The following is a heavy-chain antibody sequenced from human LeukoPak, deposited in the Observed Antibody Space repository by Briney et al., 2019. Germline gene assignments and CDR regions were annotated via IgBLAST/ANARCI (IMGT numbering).Heavy chain of an antibody. Sequence: LPGGSLRLSCAASGFTVSSNYMSWVRQAPGKGLEWISVIYSGGSTYYADSVKGRFTISRDNSKNTLYLQMNSLRAEDTAVYYCARGPHPNYYYYYDMDVWGQGTTVTVSS. CDR2: IYSGGST. CDR1: GFTVSSNY. J-gene: IGHJ6*02. CDR3: ARGPHPNYYYYYDMDV. V-gene: IGHV3-66*01.